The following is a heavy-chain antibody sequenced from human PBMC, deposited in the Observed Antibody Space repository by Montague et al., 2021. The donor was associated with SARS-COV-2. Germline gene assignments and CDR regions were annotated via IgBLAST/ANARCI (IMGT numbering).Heavy chain of an antibody. CDR1: GYSINSNYY. V-gene: IGHV4-38-2*02. D-gene: IGHD3-10*01. Sequence: SEALSLTCTVSGYSINSNYYWGWIRQPPGKGLEWIGCSYHSGTTHYHPXXKSRVTISLDTSNNHFSLKVTSVTAADTAVHYCARAPYYGPGKPYQFDYWGRGTLVTVSS. J-gene: IGHJ4*02. CDR2: SYHSGTT. CDR3: ARAPYYGPGKPYQFDY.